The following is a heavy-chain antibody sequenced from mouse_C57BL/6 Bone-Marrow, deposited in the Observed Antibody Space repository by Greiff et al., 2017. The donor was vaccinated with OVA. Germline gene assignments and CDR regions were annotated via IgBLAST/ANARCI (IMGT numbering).Heavy chain of an antibody. CDR2: INPSNGGT. D-gene: IGHD1-1*01. J-gene: IGHJ1*03. V-gene: IGHV1-53*01. CDR1: GYTFTSYW. CDR3: ALPPTGWYFDV. Sequence: QVQLQQPGAELVKPGASVKVSCKASGYTFTSYWMHWVKQRPGQGLEWIGNINPSNGGTNYNEKFKSKATLTVDKSSSTAYMQLSSLTSEDSAVYYCALPPTGWYFDVWGTGTTVTVSS.